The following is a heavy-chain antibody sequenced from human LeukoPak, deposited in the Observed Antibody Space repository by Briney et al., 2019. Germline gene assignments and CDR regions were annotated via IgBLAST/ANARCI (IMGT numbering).Heavy chain of an antibody. CDR2: TYYRSKWYN. V-gene: IGHV6-1*01. CDR1: GDSVYSNSAA. CDR3: ARGTATASYPINWFDP. D-gene: IGHD1-14*01. Sequence: SQTLSLTCAISGDSVYSNSAAWNWIRQSPSRGLEWLGRTYYRSKWYNDYAISVKSRITINPDTSKNQFSLHLNSVTPGDTAVYYCARGTATASYPINWFDPWGQGILVTVSS. J-gene: IGHJ5*02.